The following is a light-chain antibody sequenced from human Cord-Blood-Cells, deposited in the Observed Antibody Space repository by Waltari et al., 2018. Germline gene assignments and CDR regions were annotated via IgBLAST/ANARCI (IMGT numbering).Light chain of an antibody. V-gene: IGLV2-14*01. CDR1: SRDVSCSVY. Sequence: HSAPLQPASVSGSPGQSLTIPGPGTSRDVSCSVYVPWYQQHPGKAPKPMIYAVSNRPSGVANRFSGSKSGNTASLTISGLQAEDEADYYCSSYTSSSTLVFGGGTKLTVL. CDR2: AVS. J-gene: IGLJ3*02. CDR3: SSYTSSSTLV.